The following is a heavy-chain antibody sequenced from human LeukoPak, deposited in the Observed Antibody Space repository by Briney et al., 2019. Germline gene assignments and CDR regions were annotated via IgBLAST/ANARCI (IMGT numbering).Heavy chain of an antibody. D-gene: IGHD3-10*01. J-gene: IGHJ4*02. CDR2: ISGNGENT. CDR1: GFTFDDYA. CDR3: ARQFGDY. Sequence: GGSLRRSCTASGFTFDDYAMHWVRQTPGKGLEWVSLISGNGENTYYADSVKGRFTISRDNSKNTLYLQMNSLRVEDTAVYYCARQFGDYWGQGTLATVSS. V-gene: IGHV3-43*02.